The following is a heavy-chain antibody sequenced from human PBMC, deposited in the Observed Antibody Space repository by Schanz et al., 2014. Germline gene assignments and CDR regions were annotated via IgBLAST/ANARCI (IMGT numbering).Heavy chain of an antibody. CDR3: ARYPRILGAFDV. CDR2: IKQDGTEE. J-gene: IGHJ3*01. Sequence: VQLVESGGGLVKPGGSLRLSCAASGFTFSDYYMSWIRQAPGKGLEWVATIKQDGTEEKYVNSVRGRFTISRDNARDSLFLRMNSLRAEDTAVYYCARYPRILGAFDVWGQGTVVAVS. V-gene: IGHV3-7*01. D-gene: IGHD3-16*01. CDR1: GFTFSDYY.